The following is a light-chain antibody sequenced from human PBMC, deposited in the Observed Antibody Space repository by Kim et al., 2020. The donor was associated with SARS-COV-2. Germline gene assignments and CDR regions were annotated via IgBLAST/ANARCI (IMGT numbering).Light chain of an antibody. CDR2: YDS. J-gene: IGLJ1*01. CDR3: QVWDRSSDHYV. CDR1: NIGSKN. V-gene: IGLV3-21*04. Sequence: AQGRTDRITCGGNNIGSKNVYWYQQRPGQAPVLVIYYDSDRTSEIPERFSGINSGNTAALTINRVEAGDEADYYCQVWDRSSDHYVFGTGTKVTVL.